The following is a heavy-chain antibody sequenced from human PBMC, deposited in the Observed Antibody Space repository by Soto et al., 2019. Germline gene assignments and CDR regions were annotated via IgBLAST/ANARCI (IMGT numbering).Heavy chain of an antibody. J-gene: IGHJ4*02. Sequence: QLQLQESGSGLVKPSQTLSLTCAVSGGSISSGGYSWSWIRQPPGKGLEWIGYIYHSGSTYYNPYSKRRVPXAXDRXKNQMSLKLSSVTAADTAVYNGARAEGLRAVVGDYWGQGTLVTVSS. CDR3: ARAEGLRAVVGDY. D-gene: IGHD6-19*01. CDR1: GGSISSGGYS. V-gene: IGHV4-30-2*01. CDR2: IYHSGST.